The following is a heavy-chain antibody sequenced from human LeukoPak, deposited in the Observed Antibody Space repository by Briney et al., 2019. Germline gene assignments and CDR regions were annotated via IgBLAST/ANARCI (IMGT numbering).Heavy chain of an antibody. V-gene: IGHV3-23*01. CDR3: AKGRYSYGFVDY. D-gene: IGHD5-18*01. CDR2: ISGGGGST. Sequence: GGSLRLSCAASGFTFSSYAMSWVRQAPGKGPEWVSAISGGGGSTYYADSVKGRFTISRDNSKSTLFLQMNSLRAEDTAVYYCAKGRYSYGFVDYWGQGTLVTVSS. J-gene: IGHJ4*02. CDR1: GFTFSSYA.